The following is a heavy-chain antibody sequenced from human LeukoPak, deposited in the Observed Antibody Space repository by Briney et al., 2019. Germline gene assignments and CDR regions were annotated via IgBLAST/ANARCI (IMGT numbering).Heavy chain of an antibody. D-gene: IGHD7-27*01. J-gene: IGHJ6*02. V-gene: IGHV3-53*01. CDR3: ARAWVYYYGMDV. CDR2: IYSGGST. CDR1: GFTVSSNY. Sequence: GGSLRLSCAASGFTVSSNYMSWVRQAPGKGLEWVSVIYSGGSTYYADSVKGRFTISRDNSKNTLYLQMNSLRAEDTAVYYCARAWVYYYGMDVWGQGTTVTVSS.